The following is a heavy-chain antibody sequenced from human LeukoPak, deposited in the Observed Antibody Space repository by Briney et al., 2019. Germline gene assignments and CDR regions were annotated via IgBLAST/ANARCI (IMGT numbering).Heavy chain of an antibody. CDR1: GDSVSRNSVA. D-gene: IGHD3-10*01. CDR3: ARHLGGSGSHDAFDI. CDR2: TYYRSKWYN. Sequence: SQTLSLTCAISGDSVSRNSVAWNWIRQSPSRGLEWLGRTYYRSKWYNDYAVSMKSRITINPDTSKNQFSLKLSSVTAADTAVYYCARHLGGSGSHDAFDIWGQGTMVTVSS. V-gene: IGHV6-1*01. J-gene: IGHJ3*02.